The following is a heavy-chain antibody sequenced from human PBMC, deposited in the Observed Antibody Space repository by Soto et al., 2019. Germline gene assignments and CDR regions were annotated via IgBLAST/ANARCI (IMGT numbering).Heavy chain of an antibody. J-gene: IGHJ4*02. D-gene: IGHD3-9*01. Sequence: QVQLQESGPGLVKPSETLSLTCTVSGGSISTYYWSWIRQSPGKGLDWIGYIYYSGSTKYNPSLNGRSTIAVDTSKNEFSLRLSSVTAAGTGLYYCARGPYPDYDILTCSPWPAYYFDYWGQGTLVTVSS. V-gene: IGHV4-59*01. CDR2: IYYSGST. CDR3: ARGPYPDYDILTCSPWPAYYFDY. CDR1: GGSISTYY.